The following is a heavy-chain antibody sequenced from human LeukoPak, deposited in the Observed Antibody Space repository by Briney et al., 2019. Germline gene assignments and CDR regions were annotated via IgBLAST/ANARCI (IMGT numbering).Heavy chain of an antibody. CDR3: ARSVHKSWFDP. CDR2: INPSGGST. J-gene: IGHJ5*02. CDR1: GYTFTAYY. V-gene: IGHV1-46*01. Sequence: ASVKVSCKASGYTFTAYYMHWVRQAPGQGLEWMGIINPSGGSTSYAQKFQGRVTMTRDMSTSTVYMELSSLRSEDTAVYYCARSVHKSWFDPWGQGTLVTVSS.